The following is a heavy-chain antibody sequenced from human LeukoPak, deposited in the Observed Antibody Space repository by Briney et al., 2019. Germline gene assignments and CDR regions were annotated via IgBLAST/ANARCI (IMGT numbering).Heavy chain of an antibody. CDR1: GFTFYDYA. CDR2: ISGDGGST. D-gene: IGHD3-22*01. CDR3: AKAEGDLSSGYYPYYYYGMDV. J-gene: IGHJ6*02. V-gene: IGHV3-43*02. Sequence: GGTLRLSCAASGFTFYDYAMHWGRQGPGKGVERVSLISGDGGSTYYADSVKRRFPISRDNSKNSLYLQMNSLRTEDTALYYCAKAEGDLSSGYYPYYYYGMDVWGQGTTVTVSS.